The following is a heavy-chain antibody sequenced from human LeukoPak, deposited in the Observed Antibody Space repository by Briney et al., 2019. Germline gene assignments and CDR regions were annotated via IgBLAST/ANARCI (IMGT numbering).Heavy chain of an antibody. V-gene: IGHV3-7*01. CDR1: GFTFTTYW. CDR2: IKQDGSEK. Sequence: GGSLRLSCATSGFTFTTYWMNWVRQAPGKGLKWVANIKQDGSEKYYVDSVKGRFTISRDNARNSLYLQMNSLRADDTAVYYCARGGGYAWDYWGQGTLVTVSS. CDR3: ARGGGYAWDY. D-gene: IGHD5-12*01. J-gene: IGHJ4*02.